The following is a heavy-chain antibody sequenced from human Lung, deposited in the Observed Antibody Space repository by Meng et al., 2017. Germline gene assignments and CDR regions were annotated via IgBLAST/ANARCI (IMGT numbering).Heavy chain of an antibody. CDR1: GGSFSDYY. V-gene: IGHV4-34*01. CDR2: INHSGST. CDR3: ARGPTTMAHDFDY. D-gene: IGHD4-11*01. J-gene: IGHJ4*02. Sequence: QQWGAGLLKPSGTLPSTGFVSGGSFSDYYWSWIRQPPGKGLEWIGEINHSGSTNYNPSLESRATISVDTSQNNLSLKLSSVTAADSAVYYCARGPTTMAHDFDYWGQGTLVTVAS.